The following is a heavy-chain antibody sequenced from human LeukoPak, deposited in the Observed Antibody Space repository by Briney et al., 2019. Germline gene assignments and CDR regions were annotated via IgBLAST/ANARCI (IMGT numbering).Heavy chain of an antibody. CDR1: GGSFSGYY. V-gene: IGHV4-34*01. J-gene: IGHJ4*02. Sequence: PSETLSLTCAVYGGSFSGYYWSWIRQPPGKGLEWIGEINHSGSTNYNPSLKSRVTISVDTSKNQFSLKLSSVTAADTAVYYCARGQRELAHPYDFDYWGQGTLVTVSS. CDR3: ARGQRELAHPYDFDY. CDR2: INHSGST. D-gene: IGHD1-26*01.